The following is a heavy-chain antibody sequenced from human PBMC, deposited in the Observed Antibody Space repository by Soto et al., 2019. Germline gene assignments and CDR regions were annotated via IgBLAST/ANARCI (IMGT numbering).Heavy chain of an antibody. J-gene: IGHJ4*02. CDR3: AKSRYSDSSGDFYDY. CDR2: ISGSGGST. D-gene: IGHD3-22*01. Sequence: GGSLRLSCAASGFTFSSYAMSWVRQAPGKGLEWVSAISGSGGSTYYADSVKSRFTISRDNSKNTLYLQMNSLRAEDTAVYYCAKSRYSDSSGDFYDYWGQGTLVTVSS. V-gene: IGHV3-23*01. CDR1: GFTFSSYA.